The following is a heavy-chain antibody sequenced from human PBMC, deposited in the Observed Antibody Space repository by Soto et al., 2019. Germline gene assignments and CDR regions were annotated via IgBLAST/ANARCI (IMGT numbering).Heavy chain of an antibody. CDR1: GGTFSSYA. CDR3: ARGGPYIVVATGGAFDI. CDR2: IIPIFGTA. Sequence: ASVKVSCKASGGTFSSYAISWVRQAPGQGLEWMGGIIPIFGTANYAQKFRGRVTITADESTSTAYMELSSLRSEDTAVYYCARGGPYIVVATGGAFDIWGQGTMVTVSS. V-gene: IGHV1-69*13. D-gene: IGHD2-15*01. J-gene: IGHJ3*02.